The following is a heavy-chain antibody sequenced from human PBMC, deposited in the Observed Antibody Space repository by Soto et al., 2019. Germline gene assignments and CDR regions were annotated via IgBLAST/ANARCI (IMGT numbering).Heavy chain of an antibody. Sequence: EVQLVESGGGLVQPGGSLKLSCAASGFTFSDSAMHWVRQASGKGLESVGRIRSKGNNYATAYGASLKGRFTISRDDSKNTAYLQMNSLNTEDTAVYYCSRQASDFWSGKPQYYMDVCGKGTTVTVSS. D-gene: IGHD3-3*01. CDR1: GFTFSDSA. J-gene: IGHJ6*03. CDR2: IRSKGNNYAT. V-gene: IGHV3-73*01. CDR3: SRQASDFWSGKPQYYMDV.